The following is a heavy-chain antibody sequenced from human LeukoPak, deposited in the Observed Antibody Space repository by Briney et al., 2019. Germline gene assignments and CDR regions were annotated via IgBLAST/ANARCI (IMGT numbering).Heavy chain of an antibody. CDR3: AGLEMATIGGGY. V-gene: IGHV1-69*04. CDR1: GGTFSSYA. CDR2: IIPILGIA. J-gene: IGHJ4*02. Sequence: LVKVSCKASGGTFSSYAISWVRQAPGQGLEWMGRIIPILGIANYAQKFQGRVTITADKSTSTAYMELSSLRSEDTAVYYCAGLEMATIGGGYWGQGTLVTVSS. D-gene: IGHD5-24*01.